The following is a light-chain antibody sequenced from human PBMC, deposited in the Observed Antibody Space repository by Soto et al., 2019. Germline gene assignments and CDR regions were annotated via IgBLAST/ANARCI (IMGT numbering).Light chain of an antibody. J-gene: IGLJ1*01. CDR1: SSDVGGYNF. V-gene: IGLV2-14*01. Sequence: QSALTQPASVSGSPGQSITISCTGTSSDVGGYNFVSWYQQNPGKAPKLMIYDVSNRPSGVSNRFSGSKSGNTASLTISGLQAEDEADFYCSSYSRSSSPEVFGTGTKLTVL. CDR2: DVS. CDR3: SSYSRSSSPEV.